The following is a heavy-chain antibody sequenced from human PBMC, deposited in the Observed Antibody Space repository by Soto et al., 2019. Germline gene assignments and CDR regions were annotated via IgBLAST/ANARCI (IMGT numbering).Heavy chain of an antibody. D-gene: IGHD3-10*01. V-gene: IGHV3-48*03. CDR3: APRKSGSFNIGAFDI. Sequence: GGSLRLSCAASGFSFSTYEMNWVRQAPGKGLEWVPYISKNGIDIYYADSVKGRFTISRDNANNSLFLQMNSLRAEDTAVYYCAPRKSGSFNIGAFDIWGQGTMVTVSS. CDR1: GFSFSTYE. J-gene: IGHJ3*02. CDR2: ISKNGIDI.